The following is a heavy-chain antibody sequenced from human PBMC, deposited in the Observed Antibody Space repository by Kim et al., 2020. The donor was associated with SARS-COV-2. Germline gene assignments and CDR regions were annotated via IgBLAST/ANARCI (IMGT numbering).Heavy chain of an antibody. CDR1: GYTFTSYA. V-gene: IGHV7-4-1*02. J-gene: IGHJ6*03. Sequence: ASVKVSCKASGYTFTSYAMNWVRQAPGQGLEWMGWINTNTGNPTYAQGFTGRFVFSLDTSVSTAYLQISSLKAEDTAVYYCARDLHAAGIAAAGYYYYYMGVWGKGTTVTVSS. CDR2: INTNTGNP. D-gene: IGHD6-13*01. CDR3: ARDLHAAGIAAAGYYYYYMGV.